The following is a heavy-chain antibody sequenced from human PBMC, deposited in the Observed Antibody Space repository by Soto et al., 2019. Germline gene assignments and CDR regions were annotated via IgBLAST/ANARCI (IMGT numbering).Heavy chain of an antibody. CDR2: IYYAGST. CDR3: ARLVFHCLRGSCDDYNFDGLDG. D-gene: IGHD2-15*01. V-gene: IGHV4-39*01. Sequence: SETLSLTCTVSGGSISSTDHYWGWIRQPPGKGLEWLGSIYYAGSTFHNPSLKRRATISVDTSRNQFSLRLSSVTASDTAVYYCARLVFHCLRGSCDDYNFDGLDGWGQGTTVTVSS. J-gene: IGHJ6*02. CDR1: GGSISSTDHY.